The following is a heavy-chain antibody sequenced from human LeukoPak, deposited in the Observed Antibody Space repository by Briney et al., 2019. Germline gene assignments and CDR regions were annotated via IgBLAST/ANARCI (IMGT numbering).Heavy chain of an antibody. CDR2: INPNSGGT. D-gene: IGHD2-15*01. V-gene: IGHV1-2*02. J-gene: IGHJ5*02. CDR1: GYTFTGYY. CDR3: ARAAGYCSGGSCNWFDP. Sequence: ASVKVSCKASGYTFTGYYMHWVRQAPGQGLEWMGWINPNSGGTNYAQKFQGRVTMTRDTSFSTAYMELSRLRSDDTAVYYCARAAGYCSGGSCNWFDPWGQGTLVTVSS.